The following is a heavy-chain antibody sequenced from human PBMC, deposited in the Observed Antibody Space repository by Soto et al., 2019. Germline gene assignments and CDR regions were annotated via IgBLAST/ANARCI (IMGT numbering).Heavy chain of an antibody. CDR1: GGCISSYY. J-gene: IGHJ6*02. CDR2: IYTSGST. CDR3: ARAGPGYYYYGMDV. V-gene: IGHV4-4*07. Sequence: SETLSLTCTVSGGCISSYYWSWIRQPAGKGLEWIGRIYTSGSTNYNPSLKSRVTMSLDTSKNQFYLELSSETAAETAVYYCARAGPGYYYYGMDVRGQGTTVSVS.